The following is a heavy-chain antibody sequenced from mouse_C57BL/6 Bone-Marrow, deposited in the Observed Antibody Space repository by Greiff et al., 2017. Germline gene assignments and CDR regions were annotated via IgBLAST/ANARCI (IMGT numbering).Heavy chain of an antibody. Sequence: QVQLQQPGAELVKPGASVTMSCKASGYTFTSYWITWVKQRPGQGLEWIGDIYPGSGSTNYNEKFKSKATLTVATSSSTAYMQHSSLTSEDSAVYYFARPYYSNYWYFDVWGTGTTVTVSA. D-gene: IGHD2-5*01. CDR3: ARPYYSNYWYFDV. J-gene: IGHJ1*03. CDR2: IYPGSGST. CDR1: GYTFTSYW. V-gene: IGHV1-55*01.